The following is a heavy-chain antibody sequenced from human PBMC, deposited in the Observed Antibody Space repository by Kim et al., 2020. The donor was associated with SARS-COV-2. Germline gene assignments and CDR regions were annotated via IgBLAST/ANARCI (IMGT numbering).Heavy chain of an antibody. CDR1: GGSISSSSYY. CDR2: IYYSGST. CDR3: ARRQAYYNILTGYYPDAMDI. D-gene: IGHD3-9*01. J-gene: IGHJ3*02. Sequence: SETLSLTCTVSGGSISSSSYYWGWIRQPPGKGLEWIGSIYYSGSTYYNPSLKSRVTISVDTSKNQFSLKLSSVTAADTAVYYCARRQAYYNILTGYYPDAMDIWGHRTMVTVSS. V-gene: IGHV4-39*01.